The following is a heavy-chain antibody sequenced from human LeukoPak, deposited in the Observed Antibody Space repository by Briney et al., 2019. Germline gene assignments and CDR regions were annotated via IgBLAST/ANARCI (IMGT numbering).Heavy chain of an antibody. J-gene: IGHJ4*02. CDR2: TYYRSKWYD. V-gene: IGHV6-1*01. CDR3: ARAIRPYSGYDY. CDR1: GDSVSSNSAD. Sequence: SQTLSLTCAISGDSVSSNSADWNWIRQSPSRGLEWLGRTYYRSKWYDDYAVSVRSRITINPDTSKNQFSLQLKSVTPEDTAVYYCARAIRPYSGYDYWGQGTPVTVSS. D-gene: IGHD5-12*01.